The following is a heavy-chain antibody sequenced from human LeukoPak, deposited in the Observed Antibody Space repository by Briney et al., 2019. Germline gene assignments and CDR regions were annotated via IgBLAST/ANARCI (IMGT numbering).Heavy chain of an antibody. CDR1: GFTFSSYW. CDR2: IKQDGSEK. V-gene: IGHV3-7*01. CDR3: ARYYDILTGYPYFDY. D-gene: IGHD3-9*01. J-gene: IGHJ4*02. Sequence: GGSLRLSCAASGFTFSSYWMSWVHQAPGKGLEWVANIKQDGSEKYYVDSVKGRFTISRDNAKNSLYLQMNSLRAEDTAVYYCARYYDILTGYPYFDYWGQGTLVTVSS.